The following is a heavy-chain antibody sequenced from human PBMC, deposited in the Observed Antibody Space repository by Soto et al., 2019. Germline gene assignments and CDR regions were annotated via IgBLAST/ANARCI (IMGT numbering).Heavy chain of an antibody. CDR1: GYTFTSYG. Sequence: QVHLVQSGAEVKQPGALVKVSCKASGYTFTSYGIIWVRHAPGQGLEWMVWISAQKGNTDYAQKLQGRVIVTTDSSTRTAHMELRGLSSDDRAVYYCARGRYGDYWGQGALVTVSS. CDR3: ARGRYGDY. CDR2: ISAQKGNT. D-gene: IGHD1-1*01. V-gene: IGHV1-18*01. J-gene: IGHJ4*02.